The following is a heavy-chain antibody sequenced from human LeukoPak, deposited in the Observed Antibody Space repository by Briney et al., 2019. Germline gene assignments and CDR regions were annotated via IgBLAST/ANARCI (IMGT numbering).Heavy chain of an antibody. CDR3: ARESCDFWSGYPYFDY. CDR1: GFTFSSYW. J-gene: IGHJ4*02. CDR2: IKQGGSEK. Sequence: GGSLRLSCAASGFTFSSYWRSWVRQAPGKGLEWVGNIKQGGSEKYYVDSLPGRFTLSRHNPNHSLYLQMTSLRAEDTAVYYCARESCDFWSGYPYFDYWGQGTLVTVSS. V-gene: IGHV3-7*01. D-gene: IGHD3-3*01.